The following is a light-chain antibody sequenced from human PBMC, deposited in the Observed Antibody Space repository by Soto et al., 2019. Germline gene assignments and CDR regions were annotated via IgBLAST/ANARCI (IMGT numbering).Light chain of an antibody. CDR3: QQLKTYPLT. Sequence: DIQMTQSPSTLSASVGDIVTITCRASQSISSWLAWYQQKPGKAPKFLMYAAPTLQNGVPSRFSGSGSGTEFALTISSLQPEDFATYYCQQLKTYPLTFGGGTKVDIK. CDR2: AAP. V-gene: IGKV1-5*01. J-gene: IGKJ4*01. CDR1: QSISSW.